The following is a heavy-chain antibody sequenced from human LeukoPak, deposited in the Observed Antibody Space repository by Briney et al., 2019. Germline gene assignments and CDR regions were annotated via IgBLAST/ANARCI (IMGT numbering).Heavy chain of an antibody. CDR2: ISSSGTYI. D-gene: IGHD3-3*01. J-gene: IGHJ4*02. Sequence: PGGSLRLSCAASGFTFSGYNMNWVRRAPGKGLEWVSSISSSGTYIYYADSLKGRFTISRDSAKNSLYLQMNSLRAEDTAVYYCARVRCGYYCSIDYWGQGTLVTVSS. CDR3: ARVRCGYYCSIDY. CDR1: GFTFSGYN. V-gene: IGHV3-21*01.